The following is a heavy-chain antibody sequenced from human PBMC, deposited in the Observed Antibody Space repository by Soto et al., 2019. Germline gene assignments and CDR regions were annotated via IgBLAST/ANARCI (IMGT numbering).Heavy chain of an antibody. V-gene: IGHV1-69*06. CDR3: AREGRHFDY. J-gene: IGHJ4*02. CDR1: GGIFSTCV. CDR2: IIPFLGTP. Sequence: QVRLVQSGAEVKKPGSSVKISCKTSGGIFSTCVFSWVRQAPGQGLEWMGGIIPFLGTPNYAQSFQGRVTITADTFTNTAYMELTRLTSDDTAVYFCAREGRHFDYWGQGTLVTVSS.